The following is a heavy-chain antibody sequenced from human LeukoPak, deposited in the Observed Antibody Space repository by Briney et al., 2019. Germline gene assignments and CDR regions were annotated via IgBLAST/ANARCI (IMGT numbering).Heavy chain of an antibody. D-gene: IGHD2-15*01. J-gene: IGHJ2*01. CDR2: ISYDGSIR. CDR1: GFTFSNYA. Sequence: GRSLRLSCAASGFTFSNYAMHWVRQAPGKGLEWLAIISYDGSIRYYTDSVKGRFTVSRENSKNTVFLQMNSLRAEDTAVYYCAKEGSWGNWYFDLWGRGTLVTVSS. CDR3: AKEGSWGNWYFDL. V-gene: IGHV3-30-3*01.